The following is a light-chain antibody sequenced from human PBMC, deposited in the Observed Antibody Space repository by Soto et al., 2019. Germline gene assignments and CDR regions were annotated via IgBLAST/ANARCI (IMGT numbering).Light chain of an antibody. CDR3: SSYAGSNIHYV. Sequence: QSVLTQPPSASGSPGQSVTISCTGTSSDVGGYNYVSWYQQHPGKAPKLIIYEVSKRPSGVPDRFSGSKPGSTASLTVSGLQAEDEADYYCSSYAGSNIHYVFGTGTKVTVL. J-gene: IGLJ1*01. CDR1: SSDVGGYNY. V-gene: IGLV2-8*01. CDR2: EVS.